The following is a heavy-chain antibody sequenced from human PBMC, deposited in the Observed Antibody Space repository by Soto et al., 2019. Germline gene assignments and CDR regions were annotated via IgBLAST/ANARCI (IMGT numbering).Heavy chain of an antibody. Sequence: SETLSLTCTVSGGSISSYYWSWIRQPPGKGLEWIGYIYYSGSTNYNPSLRSRVTISVDTSKNQFSLKLSSVTAADTAVYYCARGGEEYYYGSGSVHFDYWGQGTLVTVSS. CDR1: GGSISSYY. CDR2: IYYSGST. CDR3: ARGGEEYYYGSGSVHFDY. V-gene: IGHV4-59*01. D-gene: IGHD3-10*01. J-gene: IGHJ4*02.